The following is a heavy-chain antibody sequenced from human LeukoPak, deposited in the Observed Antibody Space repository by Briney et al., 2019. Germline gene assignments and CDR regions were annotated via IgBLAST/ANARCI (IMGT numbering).Heavy chain of an antibody. CDR1: GGSISSGGYY. D-gene: IGHD3-22*01. Sequence: SETLSLTCTVSGGSISSGGYYWSWIRQHPGKGLEWIGYIYYSGSTYYNPSLKSRVTISVDTSKNQFSLKLSSVTAADTAVYYCARDRSNYYYDSSTMIPNFDYWGQGTLVTVSS. V-gene: IGHV4-31*03. J-gene: IGHJ4*02. CDR3: ARDRSNYYYDSSTMIPNFDY. CDR2: IYYSGST.